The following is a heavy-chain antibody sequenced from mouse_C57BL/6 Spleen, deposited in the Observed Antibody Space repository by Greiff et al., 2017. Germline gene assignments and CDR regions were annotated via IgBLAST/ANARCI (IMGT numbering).Heavy chain of an antibody. Sequence: VHLVESGPGLVAPSQSLSITCTVSGFSLTSYAISWVRQPPGKGLEWLGVIWTGGGTNYNSALKSRLSISKDNSKSQVFLKMNSLQTDETARYYCARSTMVTTGAMDYWGQGTSVTVSS. CDR2: IWTGGGT. CDR1: GFSLTSYA. CDR3: ARSTMVTTGAMDY. V-gene: IGHV2-9-1*01. D-gene: IGHD2-2*01. J-gene: IGHJ4*01.